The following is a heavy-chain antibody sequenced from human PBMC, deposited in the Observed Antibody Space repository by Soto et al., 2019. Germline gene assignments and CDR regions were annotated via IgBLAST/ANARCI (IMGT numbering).Heavy chain of an antibody. J-gene: IGHJ6*02. V-gene: IGHV3-33*01. CDR1: GFTFSSYG. CDR2: IWYDGSNK. CDR3: ARDMSYSSSWSYYYYYGMDV. D-gene: IGHD6-13*01. Sequence: QVQLVESGGGVVQPGRSLRLSCAASGFTFSSYGMHWVRQAPGKGLEWVAVIWYDGSNKYYADSVKGRFTISRDNSKNTLYLQMNSLRAEDTAVYYCARDMSYSSSWSYYYYYGMDVLGQGTTVTVSS.